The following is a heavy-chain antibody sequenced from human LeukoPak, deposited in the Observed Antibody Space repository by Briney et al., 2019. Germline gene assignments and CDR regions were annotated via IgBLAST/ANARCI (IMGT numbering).Heavy chain of an antibody. D-gene: IGHD4-17*01. CDR1: GFTFSSYS. J-gene: IGHJ4*02. V-gene: IGHV3-21*01. CDR2: ISSSSSYI. CDR3: ARDMPYYGDCKESLGVDY. Sequence: GGSLRLSCAASGFTFSSYSMNWVRQAPGKGLEWVSSISSSSSYIYYADSVKGRFTISRDNAKNSLYLQMNSLRAEDTAVYYCARDMPYYGDCKESLGVDYWGQGTLVTVSS.